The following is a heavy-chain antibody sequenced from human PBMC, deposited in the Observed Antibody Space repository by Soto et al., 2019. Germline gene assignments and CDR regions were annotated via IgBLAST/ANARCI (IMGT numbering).Heavy chain of an antibody. CDR2: ISGSGGST. CDR1: GFTFSSYA. V-gene: IGHV3-23*01. J-gene: IGHJ4*02. CDR3: AKSYSSSWYEWGDY. D-gene: IGHD6-13*01. Sequence: GGSLRLSCAASGFTFSSYAMSWVRQAPGKGLEWVSAISGSGGSTYYADSVKGRFTISRDNSKNTLYLQMNSLRAEDTAVYYCAKSYSSSWYEWGDYWGQGTLVPVSS.